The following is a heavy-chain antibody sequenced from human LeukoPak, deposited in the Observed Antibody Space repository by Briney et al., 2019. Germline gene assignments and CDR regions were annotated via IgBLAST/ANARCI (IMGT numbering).Heavy chain of an antibody. CDR2: ISGSGGNT. J-gene: IGHJ4*02. CDR1: GFTFSSYA. V-gene: IGHV3-23*01. D-gene: IGHD5-18*01. Sequence: GGSLRLSCAASGFTFSSYAMSWVRQAPGKGLEWVSAISGSGGNTYYADSVKGRFTISRDNSKNTLYLQMNSLRAEDTAVYYCAKRPHSSGYYFDYWGQGTLVTVSS. CDR3: AKRPHSSGYYFDY.